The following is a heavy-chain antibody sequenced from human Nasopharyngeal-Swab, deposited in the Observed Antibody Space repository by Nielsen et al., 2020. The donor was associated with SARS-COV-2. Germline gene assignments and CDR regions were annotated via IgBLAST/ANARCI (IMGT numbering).Heavy chain of an antibody. Sequence: WVRQAPGQGLEWMGIINLGGGSARYSQNFQGRVTMTRDTSTSTVYMELSSLRSEDTAVYYCARGGDPREVVAATDCFDPWGQGTRVTVSS. J-gene: IGHJ5*02. CDR3: ARGGDPREVVAATDCFDP. D-gene: IGHD2-15*01. V-gene: IGHV1-46*01. CDR2: INLGGGSA.